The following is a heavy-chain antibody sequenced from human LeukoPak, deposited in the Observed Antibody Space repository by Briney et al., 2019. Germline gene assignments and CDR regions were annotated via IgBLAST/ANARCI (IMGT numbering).Heavy chain of an antibody. CDR1: GGSISNYY. CDR3: ARKSPTSGSYGCYFDY. V-gene: IGHV4-59*01. D-gene: IGHD1-26*01. CDR2: IYHSGAT. J-gene: IGHJ4*03. Sequence: PSETLSLTCTVSGGSISNYYWSWIRQPPGKGLEWIGYIYHSGATNYNPSLRSRVTISVDTSNNQFSLNLRSVTAADTAIYYCARKSPTSGSYGCYFDYWGQGALVTVSS.